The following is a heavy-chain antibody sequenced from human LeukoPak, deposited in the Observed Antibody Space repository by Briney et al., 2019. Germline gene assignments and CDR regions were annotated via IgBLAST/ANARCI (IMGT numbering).Heavy chain of an antibody. CDR1: RGTFSKYA. CDR3: ARDDDRAREIDY. D-gene: IGHD3-22*01. J-gene: IGHJ4*02. V-gene: IGHV1-69*04. Sequence: SVKVSCKASRGTFSKYAISWVRQAPGQGLEWMGRIIPILNITHYAQKFQGRVTIAADKSTSTAYMELSSLRSEDTAMYYCARDDDRAREIDYWGQGTLVTVSS. CDR2: IIPILNIT.